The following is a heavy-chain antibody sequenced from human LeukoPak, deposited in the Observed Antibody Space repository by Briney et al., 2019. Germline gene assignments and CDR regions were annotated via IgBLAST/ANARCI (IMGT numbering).Heavy chain of an antibody. D-gene: IGHD4-23*01. J-gene: IGHJ4*02. CDR2: IWYDGSKK. CDR3: ARYGGNSVFDY. Sequence: PGGSLRLSCAASGFTFSRYGMHWVRQAPGKGLEWVAVIWYDGSKKYYADSVKGRFTISRDNSKNRLSLQMNGLRAEDTAVYKCARYGGNSVFDYWGQGTLVTVSS. V-gene: IGHV3-33*01. CDR1: GFTFSRYG.